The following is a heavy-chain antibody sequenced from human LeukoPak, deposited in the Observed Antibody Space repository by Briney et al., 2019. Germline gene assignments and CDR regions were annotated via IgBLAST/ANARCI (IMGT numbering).Heavy chain of an antibody. J-gene: IGHJ4*02. CDR1: GFTFSSYS. Sequence: GGSLRLSCAASGFTFSSYSMNWVRQAPGKGLEWVSSISSSSSYIYYADSVKGRFTISRDNAKNSLYLQMNSLRAEDTAVYYCARATIAVAGTFDYWGQGTLVTVSS. V-gene: IGHV3-21*01. D-gene: IGHD6-19*01. CDR2: ISSSSSYI. CDR3: ARATIAVAGTFDY.